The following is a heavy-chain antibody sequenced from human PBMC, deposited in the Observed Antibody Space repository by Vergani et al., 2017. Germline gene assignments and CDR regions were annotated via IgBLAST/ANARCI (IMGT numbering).Heavy chain of an antibody. V-gene: IGHV4-61*02. CDR1: GGSISSGSYY. Sequence: QVQLQESGPGLVKPSQTLSLTCTVSGGSISSGSYYWSWLRQPAGKGLEWIGRIYTSGSTNYNPSLKSRVTISVDTSKNQFSLKLSSVTAADTAVYYCAGGNWNDVDYWGQGTLVTVSS. J-gene: IGHJ4*02. CDR2: IYTSGST. CDR3: AGGNWNDVDY. D-gene: IGHD1-20*01.